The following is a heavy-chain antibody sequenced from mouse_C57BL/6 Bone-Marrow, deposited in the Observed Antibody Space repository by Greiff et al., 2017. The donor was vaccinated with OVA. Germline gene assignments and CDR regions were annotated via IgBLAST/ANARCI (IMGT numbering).Heavy chain of an antibody. V-gene: IGHV14-4*01. Sequence: DVKLQESGAELVRPGASVKLSCTASGFNIKDDDMHWVKQRPEQGLEWIGWIDPENGDTEYASKFQGKATITAYTSSNTAYLQLSSLTSEDTAVYYCTTRSNYEGDYWGQGTTLTVSS. CDR2: IDPENGDT. CDR3: TTRSNYEGDY. CDR1: GFNIKDDD. J-gene: IGHJ2*01. D-gene: IGHD2-5*01.